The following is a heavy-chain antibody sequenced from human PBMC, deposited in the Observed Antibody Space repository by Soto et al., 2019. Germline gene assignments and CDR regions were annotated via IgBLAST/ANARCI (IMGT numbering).Heavy chain of an antibody. D-gene: IGHD5-12*01. J-gene: IGHJ4*02. CDR2: IYHSGST. Sequence: SETLSLPCAFSGGSISSVGYSCSFIRQPPGKGLEWIGYIYHSGSTYYNPSLKSRVTISVDRSKNQFSLKLSSVTAADTAVYYCARYDSGYDDSGYFDYWGQGTLVTVSS. CDR3: ARYDSGYDDSGYFDY. CDR1: GGSISSVGYS. V-gene: IGHV4-30-2*01.